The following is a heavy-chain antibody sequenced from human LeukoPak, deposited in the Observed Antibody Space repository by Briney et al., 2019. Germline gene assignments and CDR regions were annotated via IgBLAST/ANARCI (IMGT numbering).Heavy chain of an antibody. CDR3: AKDFSYGGNPRFDY. V-gene: IGHV3-23*01. J-gene: IGHJ4*02. CDR2: ISGSGGST. Sequence: GGSLRPSCAASGFTFSSYAMSWVRQAPGKGLEWVSAISGSGGSTYYADSVKGRFTISRDNSKNTLYLQMNSLRAEDTAVYYCAKDFSYGGNPRFDYWGQGTLVTVSS. CDR1: GFTFSSYA. D-gene: IGHD2-15*01.